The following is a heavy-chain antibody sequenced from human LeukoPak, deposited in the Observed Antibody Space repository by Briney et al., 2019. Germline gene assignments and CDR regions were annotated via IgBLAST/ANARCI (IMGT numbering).Heavy chain of an antibody. V-gene: IGHV3-30-3*01. Sequence: PGGSLRLSCAASGFTFTYYAMPWVRQAPGKGLEWVSVVSNDGSNQDYTDSVKGRFIISRDDSKSTVYLQMNSLRVDDTAMYYCARGPDPVVRGPRRAFDLWGQGTMVTVSS. D-gene: IGHD3-10*01. J-gene: IGHJ3*01. CDR1: GFTFTYYA. CDR3: ARGPDPVVRGPRRAFDL. CDR2: VSNDGSNQ.